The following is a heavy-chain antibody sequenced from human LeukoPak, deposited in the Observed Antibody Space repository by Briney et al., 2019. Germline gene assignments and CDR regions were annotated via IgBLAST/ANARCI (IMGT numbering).Heavy chain of an antibody. J-gene: IGHJ5*02. D-gene: IGHD4-23*01. V-gene: IGHV3-21*01. Sequence: GGSLRLSCAASGFTFSSYSMNWVRQAPGKGLEWVSSISSSSSYIYYADSVKGRFTISRDNAKNSLYLQMNSLRAEDTAVYYCARDLGGGGGTYNWFDPWDQGTLVTVSS. CDR3: ARDLGGGGGTYNWFDP. CDR2: ISSSSSYI. CDR1: GFTFSSYS.